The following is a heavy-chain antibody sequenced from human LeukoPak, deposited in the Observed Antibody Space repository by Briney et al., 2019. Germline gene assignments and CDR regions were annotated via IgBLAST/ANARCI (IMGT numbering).Heavy chain of an antibody. CDR2: IRSKVYGGTT. Sequence: GGSLRLSCTASGFTFADYAMSWFREAPGKGLECVGIIRSKVYGGTTQYAASVKGRFTISRDDSKSLGYLQMNSLKTEDKAVYSCTRCAEPTTYYYFDYWGQGGLVTDSS. CDR3: TRCAEPTTYYYFDY. J-gene: IGHJ4*02. D-gene: IGHD2/OR15-2a*01. V-gene: IGHV3-49*03. CDR1: GFTFADYA.